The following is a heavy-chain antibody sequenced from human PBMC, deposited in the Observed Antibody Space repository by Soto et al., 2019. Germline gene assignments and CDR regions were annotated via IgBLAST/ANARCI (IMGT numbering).Heavy chain of an antibody. D-gene: IGHD6-19*01. Sequence: KTSETLSLTCAVYGGSFSGYYWSWIRQPPGKGLEWIGEINHSGSTNYNPSLKSRVTISVDTSKNQFSLKLSSVTAADTAVYYCARGKTVAGKGGFDYWGQGTLVTVSS. CDR1: GGSFSGYY. CDR2: INHSGST. J-gene: IGHJ4*02. CDR3: ARGKTVAGKGGFDY. V-gene: IGHV4-34*01.